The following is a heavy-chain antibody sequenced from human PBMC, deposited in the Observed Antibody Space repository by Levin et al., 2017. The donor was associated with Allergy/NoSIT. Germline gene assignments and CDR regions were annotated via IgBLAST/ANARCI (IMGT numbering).Heavy chain of an antibody. CDR3: AKSAPLGYCSTTSCYSVY. J-gene: IGHJ4*02. CDR2: ISYDGSNK. CDR1: GFTFCSYG. Sequence: GGSLRLSCAASGFTFCSYGMHWVRQAPGKGLEWVAVISYDGSNKYYVDSVKGRFTISRDNSKNTLYLQMNSLRTEDTAVYYCAKSAPLGYCSTTSCYSVYWGQGTLVTVSS. D-gene: IGHD2-2*01. V-gene: IGHV3-30*18.